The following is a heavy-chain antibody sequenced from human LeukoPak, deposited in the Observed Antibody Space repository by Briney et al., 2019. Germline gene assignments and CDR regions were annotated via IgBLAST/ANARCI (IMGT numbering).Heavy chain of an antibody. CDR1: GFTFSSYS. CDR2: INHSGST. D-gene: IGHD3-10*01. J-gene: IGHJ5*02. V-gene: IGHV4-34*01. Sequence: GSLRLSCAASGFTFSSYSMNWVRQPPGKGLEWIGEINHSGSTNYNPSLKSRVTISVDTSKNQFSLKLSSVTAADTAVYYCARHVGPYYYGSGSYWSHGRFDPWGQGTLVTVSS. CDR3: ARHVGPYYYGSGSYWSHGRFDP.